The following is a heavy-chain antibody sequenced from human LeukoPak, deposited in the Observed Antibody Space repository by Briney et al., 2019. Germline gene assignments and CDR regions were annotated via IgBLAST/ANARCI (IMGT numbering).Heavy chain of an antibody. CDR2: IYHSGST. CDR3: ASRGLAPSVFDY. Sequence: SETLSLTCAVYGGSFSGYNWSWIRQPPGKGLEWMGEIYHSGSTKYNPSLKSRVTISIDKSNNQFSLKLSSVTAADTAVYYCASRGLAPSVFDYWGQGTLVTVSS. CDR1: GGSFSGYN. J-gene: IGHJ4*02. V-gene: IGHV4-34*01.